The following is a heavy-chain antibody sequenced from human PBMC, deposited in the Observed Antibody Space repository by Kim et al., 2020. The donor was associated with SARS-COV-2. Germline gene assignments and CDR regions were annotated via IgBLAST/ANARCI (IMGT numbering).Heavy chain of an antibody. Sequence: ASVKVSCKASGYTFTSYGISWVRQAPGQGLEWMGWISAYNGNTNYAQKLQGRVTMTTDTSTSTAYMELRSLRSDDTAVYYCARVVGDKSIYYGSGSYYSPGNWFDPWGQGTLVTVSS. CDR3: ARVVGDKSIYYGSGSYYSPGNWFDP. J-gene: IGHJ5*02. CDR2: ISAYNGNT. V-gene: IGHV1-18*04. CDR1: GYTFTSYG. D-gene: IGHD3-10*01.